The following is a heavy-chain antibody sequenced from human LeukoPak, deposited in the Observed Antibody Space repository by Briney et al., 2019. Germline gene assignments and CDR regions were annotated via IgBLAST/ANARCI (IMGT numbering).Heavy chain of an antibody. V-gene: IGHV4-34*01. D-gene: IGHD5-24*01. CDR3: ARDRSRDGYNRFDY. J-gene: IGHJ4*02. CDR2: INHSGST. CDR1: GGSSSGYY. Sequence: SETLSLTCAVYGGSSSGYYWSWIRQPPGKGLEWIGEINHSGSTNYNPSLKSRVTISVDTSKNQFSLKLSSVTAADTAVYYCARDRSRDGYNRFDYWGQGTLVTVSS.